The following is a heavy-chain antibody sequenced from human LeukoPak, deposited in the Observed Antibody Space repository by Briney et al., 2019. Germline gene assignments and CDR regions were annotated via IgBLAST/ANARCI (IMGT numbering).Heavy chain of an antibody. CDR2: ISPYNGDT. Sequence: GASVKVSCKGSGYTFTTYGISWVRQAPGQGLEWMGWISPYNGDTNYAQNLQGRVTMTTGTSTNTAYMELRSLRSDDTAVYYCARDHGGSPLLDTFDIWGQGTMVTVSS. CDR3: ARDHGGSPLLDTFDI. CDR1: GYTFTTYG. J-gene: IGHJ3*02. D-gene: IGHD1-26*01. V-gene: IGHV1-18*01.